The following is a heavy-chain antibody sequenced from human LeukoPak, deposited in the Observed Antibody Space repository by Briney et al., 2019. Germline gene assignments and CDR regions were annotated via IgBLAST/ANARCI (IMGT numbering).Heavy chain of an antibody. V-gene: IGHV1-69*01. J-gene: IGHJ4*02. CDR1: GGTFSSYA. CDR3: ASLGTSSSWSD. Sequence: ASVKVSCKASGGTFSSYAISWVRQAPGQGREWMGGIIPIFGTANYAQKFQGRVTITADESTSTAYMELSSLRSEDTAVYYCASLGTSSSWSDWGQGTLVTVSS. D-gene: IGHD6-13*01. CDR2: IIPIFGTA.